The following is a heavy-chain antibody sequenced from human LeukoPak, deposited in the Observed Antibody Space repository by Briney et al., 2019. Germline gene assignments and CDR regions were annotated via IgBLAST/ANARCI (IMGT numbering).Heavy chain of an antibody. CDR2: TYPGGSET. J-gene: IGHJ4*02. D-gene: IGHD5-24*01. CDR3: ARASRDGYNQNFDH. CDR1: GYDFSTYW. V-gene: IGHV5-51*01. Sequence: GESLKISCKGLGYDFSTYWNAWVRQRPGKGLEWMGITYPGGSETRYDPSFQGQVTISADRSTSTAYLQWSSLRASDTAMYYCARASRDGYNQNFDHWGQGTLVTVSS.